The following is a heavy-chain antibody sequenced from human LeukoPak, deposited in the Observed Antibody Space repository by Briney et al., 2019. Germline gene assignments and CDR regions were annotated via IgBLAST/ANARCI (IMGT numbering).Heavy chain of an antibody. CDR1: GFTFSSYS. J-gene: IGHJ5*02. CDR3: ARDRAVAGNNGWFDP. Sequence: GGSLRLSCAASGFTFSSYSMNWVRQAPGKGLEWVSYISSSSSTIYYADSVKGRFTISRDNAKNTLYLQMNSLRAEDTAVYYCARDRAVAGNNGWFDPWGQGTLVTVSS. V-gene: IGHV3-48*04. CDR2: ISSSSSTI. D-gene: IGHD6-19*01.